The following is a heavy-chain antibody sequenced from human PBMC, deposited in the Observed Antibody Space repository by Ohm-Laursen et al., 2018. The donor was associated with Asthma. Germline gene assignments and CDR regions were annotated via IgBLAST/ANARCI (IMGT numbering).Heavy chain of an antibody. CDR1: GFTVSSNY. CDR3: ARDCSSTSCHYYGMDV. D-gene: IGHD2-2*01. Sequence: GSLRLSCTASGFTVSSNYMSWVRQAPGKGLEWVSVIYSGGSTYYADSVKGRFTISRDNSKNTLYLQMNSLRAEDTAVYYCARDCSSTSCHYYGMDVWGQGTTVTVSS. J-gene: IGHJ6*02. CDR2: IYSGGST. V-gene: IGHV3-53*01.